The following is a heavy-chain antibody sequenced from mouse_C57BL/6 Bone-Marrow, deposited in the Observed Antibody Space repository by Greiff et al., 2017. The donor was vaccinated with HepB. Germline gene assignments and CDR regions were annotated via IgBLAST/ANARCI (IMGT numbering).Heavy chain of an antibody. CDR3: TRDRRAWFAY. V-gene: IGHV5-9-1*02. CDR2: ISSGGDYI. Sequence: EVKLQESGEGLVKPGGSLKLSCAASGFTFSSYAMSWVRQTPEKRLEWVAYISSGGDYIYYADTVKGRFTISRDNARNTLYLQMSSLKSEDTAMYYCTRDRRAWFAYWGQGTLVTVSA. D-gene: IGHD2-14*01. CDR1: GFTFSSYA. J-gene: IGHJ3*01.